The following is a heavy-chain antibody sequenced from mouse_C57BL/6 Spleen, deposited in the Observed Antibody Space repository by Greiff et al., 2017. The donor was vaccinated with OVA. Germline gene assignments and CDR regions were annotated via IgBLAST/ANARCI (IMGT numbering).Heavy chain of an antibody. CDR3: RSPYDGYYGWFAY. V-gene: IGHV1-83*01. D-gene: IGHD2-3*01. Sequence: VQLQQSGPELVKPGASVKMSCKASGYTFTDYYMHWVKQKPGKGLEWIGEIYPGSGNTYYNEKFKGKATLTADTSSSTAYMQLSSLTSEDSAVYFCARSPYDGYYGWFAYWGQGTLVTVSA. CDR1: YTFTDYYM. CDR2: YPGSGNTY. J-gene: IGHJ3*01.